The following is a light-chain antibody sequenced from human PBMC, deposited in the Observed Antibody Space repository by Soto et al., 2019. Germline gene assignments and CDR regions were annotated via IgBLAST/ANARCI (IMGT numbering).Light chain of an antibody. J-gene: IGKJ1*01. CDR3: QQYGSSRT. CDR1: QSITSNY. V-gene: IGKV3-20*01. Sequence: IVLTQSPGTLSLPPGERATLSFRASQSITSNYLAWYQQKPGQAPRLLVFAASGRPAGIPDRFSGSGSGTDFTLTISRLEPEDFAVYYCQQYGSSRTFGQGTKVDIK. CDR2: AAS.